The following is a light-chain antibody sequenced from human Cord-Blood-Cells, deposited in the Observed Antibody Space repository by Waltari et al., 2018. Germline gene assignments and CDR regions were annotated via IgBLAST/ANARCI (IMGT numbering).Light chain of an antibody. CDR2: DNN. CDR1: SSHTGNNY. Sequence: QSVLTQPPSVSAAPGQKVTISCSGRSSHTGNNYVSWYQQPPGTAPKLLIYDNNKRPSGIPDRFSGSKSGTSATLGITGLQTGDEADYYCGTWDSSLSAGVFGGGTKLTVL. V-gene: IGLV1-51*01. CDR3: GTWDSSLSAGV. J-gene: IGLJ3*02.